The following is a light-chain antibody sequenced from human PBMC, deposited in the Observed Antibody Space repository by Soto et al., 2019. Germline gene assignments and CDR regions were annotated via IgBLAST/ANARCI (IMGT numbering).Light chain of an antibody. CDR1: QSVGSF. J-gene: IGKJ3*01. Sequence: EIVLTQSPATLSLSPGERATLSCRASQSVGSFLAWYQQKSGQTPRLLIYDASNRAPGIPASFGGSGSWTDFTLTISSLEPEDFAVYYCQHRSNWLGTFGPGTKVDIK. CDR2: DAS. CDR3: QHRSNWLGT. V-gene: IGKV3-11*01.